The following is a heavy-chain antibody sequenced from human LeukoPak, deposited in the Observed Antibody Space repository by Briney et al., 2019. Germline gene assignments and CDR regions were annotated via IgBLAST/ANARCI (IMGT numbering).Heavy chain of an antibody. CDR1: GGTFSSYV. V-gene: IGHV1-69*13. CDR3: ARVKDDCGGDCYSMFDY. CDR2: IIPIFGTA. Sequence: GASVKVSCKASGGTFSSYVIIWVRQAPGQGLEWMGGIIPIFGTANYAQKFQGRVTITADESTSTAYMELSSLRSEDTAVYYCARVKDDCGGDCYSMFDYWGQGTPVTVSS. D-gene: IGHD2-21*02. J-gene: IGHJ4*02.